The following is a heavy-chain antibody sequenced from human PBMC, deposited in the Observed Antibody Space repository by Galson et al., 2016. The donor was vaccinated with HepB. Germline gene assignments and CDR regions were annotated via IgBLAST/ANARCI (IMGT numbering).Heavy chain of an antibody. D-gene: IGHD2-15*01. CDR2: VSPNGNTK. Sequence: SLRLSCAASGFTFSNYNMNWVRQAPGKGMEWVSYVSPNGNTKYYADSVKGRFSISKDNAKNSLSLQMTSLRVEDTAMYYCAKEGPHSGGSPYSFDYWGQGTLVTVSS. CDR3: AKEGPHSGGSPYSFDY. J-gene: IGHJ4*02. CDR1: GFTFSNYN. V-gene: IGHV3-11*04.